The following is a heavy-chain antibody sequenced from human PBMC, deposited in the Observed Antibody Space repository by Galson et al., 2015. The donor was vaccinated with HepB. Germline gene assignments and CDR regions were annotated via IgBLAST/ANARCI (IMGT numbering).Heavy chain of an antibody. CDR3: VRDRGYCVNGVCRGPQYDY. CDR2: VDWDGTSA. V-gene: IGHV3-74*01. D-gene: IGHD5/OR15-5a*01. Sequence: SLRLSCAASGFTFRSHWMHWVRQGPGKGLEWVSRVDWDGTSADYAGSVKGRFTISRDNARETVSLQMSSLRAEDTGIYYCVRDRGYCVNGVCRGPQYDYWGQGTLVTVSS. J-gene: IGHJ4*02. CDR1: GFTFRSHW.